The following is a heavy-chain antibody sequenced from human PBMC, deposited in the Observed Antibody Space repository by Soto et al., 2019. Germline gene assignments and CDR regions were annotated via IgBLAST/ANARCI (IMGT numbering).Heavy chain of an antibody. CDR3: ERFVRHQLPTIDF. J-gene: IGHJ4*02. CDR2: MNPESRNT. Sequence: QVQLVQSGAEVKEPGASVRVSCKASGYTFTNYDINLVRQATGQGLEWMGWMNPESRNTGYAQKFQGRVTMPRDTSISTAYMELTSLRSEATAVYYCERFVRHQLPTIDFWGQGTLVTVSS. CDR1: GYTFTNYD. V-gene: IGHV1-8*01. D-gene: IGHD2-2*01.